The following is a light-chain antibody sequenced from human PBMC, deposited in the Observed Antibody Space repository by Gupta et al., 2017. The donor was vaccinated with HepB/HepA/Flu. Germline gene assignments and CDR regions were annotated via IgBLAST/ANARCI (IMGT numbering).Light chain of an antibody. CDR1: QSLLHSNGYNY. CDR3: MQARQLWT. Sequence: EIVLTQSPLSLPVTSGEPASIPCRSSQSLLHSNGYNYLDWYLQKPGQSPQLLIYLGSNRASGVPDRFSGSGSGTDFTLKISRVEAEDVGVYYCMQARQLWTFGQGTKVEIK. J-gene: IGKJ1*01. V-gene: IGKV2-28*01. CDR2: LGS.